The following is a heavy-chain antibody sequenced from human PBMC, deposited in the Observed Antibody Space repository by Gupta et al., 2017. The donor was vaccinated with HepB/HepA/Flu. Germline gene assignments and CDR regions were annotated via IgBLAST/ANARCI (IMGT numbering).Heavy chain of an antibody. CDR3: ATTNSGSFSY. CDR2: IKQDGSEK. Sequence: EVQLVESGGGLVQPGGSLRLSCAASGFTFTNYWMTWVRQPPGKGLEWVAYIKQDGSEKYYLDSVKGRFTISRDNAKNSLYLQFNSLRAEDTALYYGATTNSGSFSYWGQGTLVTVSS. CDR1: GFTFTNYW. D-gene: IGHD1-26*01. J-gene: IGHJ4*02. V-gene: IGHV3-7*01.